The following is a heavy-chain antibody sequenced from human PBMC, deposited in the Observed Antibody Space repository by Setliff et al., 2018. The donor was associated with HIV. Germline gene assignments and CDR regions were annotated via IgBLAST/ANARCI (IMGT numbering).Heavy chain of an antibody. CDR1: GFTFSSYE. D-gene: IGHD5-18*01. CDR3: ARDSGYSFGFNYFDY. Sequence: AGGSLRLSCAASGFTFSSYEMDWFRQAPGKGLEWVSYITGSSDTIYYADSVKGRFTISRDNAKNSLYLQMNTLRAEDTAVYYCARDSGYSFGFNYFDYWGQGTLVTVSS. CDR2: ITGSSDTI. J-gene: IGHJ4*02. V-gene: IGHV3-48*03.